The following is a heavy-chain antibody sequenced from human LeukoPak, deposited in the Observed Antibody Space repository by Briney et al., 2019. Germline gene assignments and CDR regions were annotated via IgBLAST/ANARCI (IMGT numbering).Heavy chain of an antibody. CDR3: ARSEDYGGPFDP. D-gene: IGHD4-17*01. V-gene: IGHV1-18*01. CDR1: GYTFTSYG. CDR2: ISAYNGNT. Sequence: ASXKVSCKASGYTFTSYGISWVRQAPGQGLEWMGWISAYNGNTNYAQKLQGRVTMTTDTSTSTAYMELRSLRSDDTAVYYCARSEDYGGPFDPWGQGTLVTVSS. J-gene: IGHJ5*02.